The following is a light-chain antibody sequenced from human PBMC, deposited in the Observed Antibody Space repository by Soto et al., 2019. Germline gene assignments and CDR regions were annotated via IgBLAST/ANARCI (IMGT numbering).Light chain of an antibody. CDR1: QGIGDT. J-gene: IGKJ5*01. CDR3: MQGTHWPIT. V-gene: IGKV3-15*01. Sequence: EVVMRQSPATLSVSPGEGATLSCRASQGIGDTLAWYQHKPGQTPRLLIYDTSTRATGVPARFSGSGSGTDFALKISRVEAEDVGVYYCMQGTHWPITFGQGTRLEIK. CDR2: DTS.